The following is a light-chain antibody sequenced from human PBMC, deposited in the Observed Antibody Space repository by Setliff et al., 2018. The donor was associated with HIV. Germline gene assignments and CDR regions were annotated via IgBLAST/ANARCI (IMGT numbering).Light chain of an antibody. CDR1: QSILYNPNNKKS. CDR3: QQYYTTPWT. CDR2: WAS. V-gene: IGKV4-1*01. J-gene: IGKJ1*01. Sequence: DIVMTQSPDSLAVSLGERATIKCKSSQSILYNPNNKKSLAWYQQKPGQPPKLLIYWASTRESGVPDRFSGSGSGTEFTLTISSLQADDVAVYFCQQYYTTPWTFGQGTKVDIK.